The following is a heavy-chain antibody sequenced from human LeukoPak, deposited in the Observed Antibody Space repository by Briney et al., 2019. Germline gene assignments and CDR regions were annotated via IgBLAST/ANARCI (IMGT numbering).Heavy chain of an antibody. CDR1: GFTFSKYW. CDR3: AGSSGWLFDY. J-gene: IGHJ4*02. D-gene: IGHD6-19*01. CDR2: IKEDGSQI. Sequence: GGSLRLSCAGTGFTFSKYWMNWVRQAPGKGLEWVANIKEDGSQIYYADSVKGRFTISRDNPKNSVSPQMNSLRAEDTAVYYCAGSSGWLFDYWGQGTLVAVSS. V-gene: IGHV3-7*01.